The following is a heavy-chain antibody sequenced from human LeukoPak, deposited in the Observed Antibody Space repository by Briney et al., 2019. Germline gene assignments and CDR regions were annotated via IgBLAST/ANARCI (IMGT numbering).Heavy chain of an antibody. CDR3: ARAGDFWSGYPLFDY. CDR2: IYYSGST. J-gene: IGHJ4*02. D-gene: IGHD3-3*01. CDR1: GGSIISTSYY. Sequence: SETLSLTCTVSGGSIISTSYYWGWIRQPPGKGLEWIGSIYYSGSTYYNPSLKSRVTISVDTSKNQFSLKLSSVTAADTAVYYCARAGDFWSGYPLFDYWGQGTLVTVSS. V-gene: IGHV4-39*07.